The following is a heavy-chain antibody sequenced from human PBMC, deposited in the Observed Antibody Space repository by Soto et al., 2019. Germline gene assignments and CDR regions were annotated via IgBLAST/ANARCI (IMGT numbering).Heavy chain of an antibody. D-gene: IGHD3-10*01. J-gene: IGHJ4*02. CDR2: IKADGSDK. Sequence: GSLRLSCAASGFTFSDYAMHWVRQAPGKGLEWVATIKADGSDKYYVDSVRCRFTISRDNAENSMYLQMDSLRPEDTAVFYCTRDPFFGAFDYWGQGALVTVS. CDR3: TRDPFFGAFDY. CDR1: GFTFSDYA. V-gene: IGHV3-7*01.